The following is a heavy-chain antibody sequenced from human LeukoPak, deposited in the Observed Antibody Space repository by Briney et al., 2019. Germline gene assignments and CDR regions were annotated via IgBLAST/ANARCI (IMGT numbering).Heavy chain of an antibody. J-gene: IGHJ3*02. V-gene: IGHV3-13*01. CDR1: GXTFSSYD. CDR3: ARGDPDAFDT. Sequence: GGSLRLSCXAXGXTFSSYDMHWVRQATGKGLEWVSAIGTAGDTYYPGSVKGRFTISRENAKNSLYLQMNSLRAGDTAVYYCARGDPDAFDTWGQGTMVTVSS. CDR2: IGTAGDT.